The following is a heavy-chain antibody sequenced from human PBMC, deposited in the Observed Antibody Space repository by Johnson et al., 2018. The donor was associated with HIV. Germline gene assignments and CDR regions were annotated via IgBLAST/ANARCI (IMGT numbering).Heavy chain of an antibody. V-gene: IGHV3-30*03. CDR2: ISYEGSNK. CDR3: ARRSLVGQLGDDAFDI. CDR1: GFTVSSNY. D-gene: IGHD6-6*01. J-gene: IGHJ3*02. Sequence: QVQLVESGGGLIQPGGSLRLSCAASGFTVSSNYMSWVRQAPGKGLEWVAVISYEGSNKYYADSVKGRFTISRDNSENTMYLQMNSLRAEDTAVYYCARRSLVGQLGDDAFDIWGQGTMVTVSS.